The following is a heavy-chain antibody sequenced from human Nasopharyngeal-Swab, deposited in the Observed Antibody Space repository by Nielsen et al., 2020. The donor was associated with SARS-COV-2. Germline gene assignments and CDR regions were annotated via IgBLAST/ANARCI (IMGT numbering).Heavy chain of an antibody. V-gene: IGHV1-18*04. CDR1: GYTFTSYG. CDR3: ARVPLPAYDFWRGYYTNSKEGFFDY. Sequence: ASVKVSCKASGYTFTSYGISWVRQAPGQGLEWMGWISAYNGNTNYAQKLQGRVTMTTDTSTSTAYMELRSLRSDDTAVYYCARVPLPAYDFWRGYYTNSKEGFFDYWGQGTLVTVSS. J-gene: IGHJ4*02. CDR2: ISAYNGNT. D-gene: IGHD3-3*01.